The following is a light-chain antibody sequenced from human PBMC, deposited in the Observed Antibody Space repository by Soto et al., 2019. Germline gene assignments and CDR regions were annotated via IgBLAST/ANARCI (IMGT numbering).Light chain of an antibody. J-gene: IGKJ1*01. CDR2: DAS. V-gene: IGKV1-5*01. CDR1: QSISRW. CDR3: QKYNSHWT. Sequence: DIQMTQSPSTLSASVGDRVTISCRASQSISRWLAWYQQKPGKAPNLLIYDASSLQSGVPSRFSGIGSGTEFTLTTSSLQPDDFATTDCQKYNSHWTFGQGPRVETK.